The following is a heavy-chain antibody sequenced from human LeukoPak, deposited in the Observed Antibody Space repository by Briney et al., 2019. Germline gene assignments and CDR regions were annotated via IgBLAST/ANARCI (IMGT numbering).Heavy chain of an antibody. CDR3: GRAGQQVNYYGMDV. Sequence: PSETLSLSCTVSGGSISSYYWSWIRQPPGKGLEWIGYIYYSGSTNYNPSLKSRVTISVDTSKNQFSLKLSSVTAADTAVYYCGRAGQQVNYYGMDVWGQGTTVTVSS. CDR1: GGSISSYY. V-gene: IGHV4-59*12. D-gene: IGHD6-13*01. CDR2: IYYSGST. J-gene: IGHJ6*02.